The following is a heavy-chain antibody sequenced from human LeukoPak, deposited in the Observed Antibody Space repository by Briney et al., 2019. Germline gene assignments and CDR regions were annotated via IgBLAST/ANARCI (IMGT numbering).Heavy chain of an antibody. CDR1: GYTFTSYG. CDR2: ISAYNGNT. D-gene: IGHD6-19*01. J-gene: IGHJ4*02. Sequence: GASAKVSCKASGYTFTSYGISWVRQAPGQGLEWMGWISAYNGNTNYAQELQGRVTMTTDTSTSTAYMELRSLRSDDTAVYYCATTAAGYSSGWYYFDYWGQGTLVTVSS. CDR3: ATTAAGYSSGWYYFDY. V-gene: IGHV1-18*01.